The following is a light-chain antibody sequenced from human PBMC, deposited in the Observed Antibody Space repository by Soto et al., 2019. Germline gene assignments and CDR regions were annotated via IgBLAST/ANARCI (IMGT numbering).Light chain of an antibody. CDR3: SSYTNINTRACV. Sequence: QSALTQPASVSGSPGQSITISCTGTSGDIGSYNCVSWYQQHPGKAPKLIIYEVTDRPSGVSNRFSGSKSGNTASLTISGLQAEDEAEYYCSSYTNINTRACVFGTGTKV. CDR1: SGDIGSYNC. J-gene: IGLJ1*01. V-gene: IGLV2-14*01. CDR2: EVT.